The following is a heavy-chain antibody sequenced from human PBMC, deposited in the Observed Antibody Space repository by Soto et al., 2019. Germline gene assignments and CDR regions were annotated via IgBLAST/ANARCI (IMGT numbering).Heavy chain of an antibody. J-gene: IGHJ4*02. CDR2: ISWNSGSI. V-gene: IGHV3-9*01. Sequence: EVQLVESGGGLVQPGRSLRLSCAASGFTFDDYAMHWVRQAPGKGLEWVSGISWNSGSIGYADSVKGRFTISRDNAKNSLYLQMNSLRAEDTALYYCAKGEWFGELIGYWGLGTLVTDSS. CDR1: GFTFDDYA. CDR3: AKGEWFGELIGY. D-gene: IGHD3-10*01.